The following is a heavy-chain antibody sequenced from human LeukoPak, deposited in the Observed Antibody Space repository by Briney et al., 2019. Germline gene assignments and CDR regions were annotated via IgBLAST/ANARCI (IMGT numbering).Heavy chain of an antibody. J-gene: IGHJ4*02. V-gene: IGHV4-38-2*02. CDR1: GLSINNGYF. CDR3: ARDRGALGATVPAIFAVNFFDS. Sequence: SETLSLTCTVSGLSINNGYFWGWIRQPPGKGLEWIASIHHSGTASYNPSLESRVTISVDTSKNQFSLRLSAVTAADTAVYYCARDRGALGATVPAIFAVNFFDSWGQGTLGTVSS. CDR2: IHHSGTA. D-gene: IGHD2-2*02.